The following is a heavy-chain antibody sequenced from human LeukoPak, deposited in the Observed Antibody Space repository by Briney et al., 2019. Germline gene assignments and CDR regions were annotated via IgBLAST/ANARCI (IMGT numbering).Heavy chain of an antibody. J-gene: IGHJ4*02. V-gene: IGHV3-15*01. D-gene: IGHD1-26*01. CDR2: IKSKTDGGTT. CDR3: TTVSSWELLGDFDY. CDR1: GFTFSSYA. Sequence: PGGSLRLSCAASGFTFSSYAMSWVRQAPGKGLEWVGRIKSKTDGGTTDYAAPVKGRFTISRDDSKNTLYLQMNSLKTEDTAVYYCTTVSSWELLGDFDYWGQGTLVTVSS.